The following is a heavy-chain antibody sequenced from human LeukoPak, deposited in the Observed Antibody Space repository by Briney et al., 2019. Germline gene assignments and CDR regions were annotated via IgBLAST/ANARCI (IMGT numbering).Heavy chain of an antibody. D-gene: IGHD1-26*01. CDR3: VKSRRVGANQRGLFDY. Sequence: PGGSLRLSCAASGFTFSNYNMNWVRQAPGKGLEWVSSISRSSSSIYYADSVKGRFTISRDNAKNSLYLQMNSLRAEDTAVYYCVKSRRVGANQRGLFDYWGQGTLVTVSP. V-gene: IGHV3-21*01. CDR2: ISRSSSSI. J-gene: IGHJ4*02. CDR1: GFTFSNYN.